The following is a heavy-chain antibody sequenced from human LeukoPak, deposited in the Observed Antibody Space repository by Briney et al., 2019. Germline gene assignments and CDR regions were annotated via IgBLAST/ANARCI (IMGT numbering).Heavy chain of an antibody. J-gene: IGHJ6*04. V-gene: IGHV3-53*01. Sequence: GGSLRLSCAASGFTVTGSYMTWVRQAPGKGLEWVSIIYRGGGTSYANSVRGRFTVSRDNSKNTLYLQMNSLRAEDTAVYHCARGASPDVWGKGTTVTVSS. D-gene: IGHD3-16*01. CDR1: GFTVTGSY. CDR3: ARGASPDV. CDR2: IYRGGGT.